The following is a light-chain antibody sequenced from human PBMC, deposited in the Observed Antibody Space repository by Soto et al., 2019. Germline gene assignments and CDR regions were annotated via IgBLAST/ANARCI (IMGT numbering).Light chain of an antibody. Sequence: EIVLTQSPGTLSLSPGERATLSCRASQRVSSTYLAWYQQKPGQAPRLLIYGTSSRATGIPARFSGSGSGTEFTLTISSLQSEDFAVYYCQQYSNWPPITFGQGTRLEIK. CDR1: QRVSSTY. V-gene: IGKV3-15*01. J-gene: IGKJ5*01. CDR3: QQYSNWPPIT. CDR2: GTS.